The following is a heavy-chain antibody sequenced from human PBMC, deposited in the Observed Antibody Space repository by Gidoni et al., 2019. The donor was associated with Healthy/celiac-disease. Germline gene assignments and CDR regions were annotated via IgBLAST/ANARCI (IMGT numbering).Heavy chain of an antibody. CDR1: GLTFSRYS. V-gene: IGHV3-48*02. CDR3: ARDRVYYDILTGYQNDAFDI. CDR2: ISSSSSTI. D-gene: IGHD3-9*01. J-gene: IGHJ3*02. Sequence: EVQLLESVGGVVQPGVSLRLSCAASGLTFSRYSMNWVRQAPGKGLEWVSYISSSSSTIYYADSVKGRFTISRANAKNSLYLQMNSLRDEDTAVYYCARDRVYYDILTGYQNDAFDIWGQATMVTVSS.